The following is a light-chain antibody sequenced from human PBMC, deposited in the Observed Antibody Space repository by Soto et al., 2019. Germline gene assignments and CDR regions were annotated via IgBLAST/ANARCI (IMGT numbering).Light chain of an antibody. CDR1: QSVSNY. Sequence: EIVLTQSPATLSLSPGEGATLSCRASQSVSNYIACYQQKPDQAPRVLIYYAYNRAAGVPARFSGSVSGTDFTLTISGIEPEDFAVYYCRERSSRYSFGEGTKLDIK. J-gene: IGKJ2*01. V-gene: IGKV3-11*01. CDR3: RERSSRYS. CDR2: YAY.